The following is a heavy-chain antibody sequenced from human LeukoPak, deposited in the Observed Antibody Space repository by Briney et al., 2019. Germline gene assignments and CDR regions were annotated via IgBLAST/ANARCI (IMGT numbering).Heavy chain of an antibody. CDR1: GFTFTSYS. J-gene: IGHJ4*02. CDR2: ISGGGSST. V-gene: IGHV3-23*01. Sequence: GGSLRLSCAASGFTFTSYSMNWVRQAPGKGLEWVSTISGGGSSTYYADSVKGRFTISRDNSKNTLYLQVNSLRAEDTAVYYCAKGGKWDVTPFDYWGQGTLVTVSS. CDR3: AKGGKWDVTPFDY. D-gene: IGHD1-26*01.